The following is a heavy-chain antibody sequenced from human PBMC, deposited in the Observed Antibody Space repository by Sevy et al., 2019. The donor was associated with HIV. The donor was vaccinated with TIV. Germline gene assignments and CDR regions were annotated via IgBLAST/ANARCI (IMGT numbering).Heavy chain of an antibody. V-gene: IGHV3-30*18. D-gene: IGHD2-2*01. CDR1: GFTFSSYG. CDR3: AKDLWAIVVVPAAIYV. Sequence: GGSLRLSCAASGFTFSSYGMHWVRQAPGKGLEWVAVISYDGSNKYYADSVKGRFTISRDNSKNMLYLQMNSLRAEDTAVYYCAKDLWAIVVVPAAIYVWGQGTTVTVSS. CDR2: ISYDGSNK. J-gene: IGHJ6*02.